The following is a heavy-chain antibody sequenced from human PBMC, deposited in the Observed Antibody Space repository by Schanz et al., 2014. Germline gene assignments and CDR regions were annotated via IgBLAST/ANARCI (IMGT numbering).Heavy chain of an antibody. V-gene: IGHV3-48*01. CDR3: ARGGSGSHYRLDY. CDR1: GFTFSDYW. Sequence: EVQLVESGGDLVQPGGSLRLSCTASGFTFSDYWMSWVRQAPGKGLEWVSYISGSSRTIYYADSMKGRFTVSRDNAENALYLQMNSLRAEDTGLYFCARGGSGSHYRLDYWGQGTLVTVSS. D-gene: IGHD1-26*01. J-gene: IGHJ4*02. CDR2: ISGSSRTI.